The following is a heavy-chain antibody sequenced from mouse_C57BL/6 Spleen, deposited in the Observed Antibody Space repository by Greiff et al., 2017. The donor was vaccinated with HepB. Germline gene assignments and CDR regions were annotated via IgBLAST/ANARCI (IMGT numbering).Heavy chain of an antibody. V-gene: IGHV5-17*01. D-gene: IGHD2-1*01. CDR2: ISSGSSTI. Sequence: EVNVVESGGGLVKPGGSLKLSCAASGFTFSDYGMHWVRQAPEKGLEWVAYISSGSSTIYYADTVKGRFTISRDNAKNTLFLQMTSLRSEDTAMYYCARLYYGNYEGFAYWGQGTLVTVSA. J-gene: IGHJ3*01. CDR3: ARLYYGNYEGFAY. CDR1: GFTFSDYG.